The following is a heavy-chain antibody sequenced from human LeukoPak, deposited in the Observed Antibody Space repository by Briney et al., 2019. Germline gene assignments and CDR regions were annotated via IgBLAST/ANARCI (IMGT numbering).Heavy chain of an antibody. J-gene: IGHJ4*02. V-gene: IGHV4-59*01. D-gene: IGHD5-12*01. CDR3: ARAEWLRSIDY. Sequence: SETLSLTCTVSGGSISSYYWSWIRQPPGKGLEWIGYIYYSGSTNYNPSLKSRVTISVDTSKNQFSLKLSSVTAADTAVYYCARAEWLRSIDYWGQGTLVTVSS. CDR2: IYYSGST. CDR1: GGSISSYY.